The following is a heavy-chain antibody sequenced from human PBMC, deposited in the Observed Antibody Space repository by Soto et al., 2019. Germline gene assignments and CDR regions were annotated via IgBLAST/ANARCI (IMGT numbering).Heavy chain of an antibody. D-gene: IGHD2-2*01. CDR2: IYYSGRT. CDR1: GGSISSRSFY. CDR3: ASRSRYCLHTTCYEDSVDY. J-gene: IGHJ4*02. Sequence: QLQLQESGPGLVKPSETLSLTCTVSGGSISSRSFYWGWIRQPPGMGLEWIGSIYYSGRTDYNPSRQIPPRISVDTSISQLSLCLTSVPAADTAMYYCASRSRYCLHTTCYEDSVDYWGQGILVTVSS. V-gene: IGHV4-39*01.